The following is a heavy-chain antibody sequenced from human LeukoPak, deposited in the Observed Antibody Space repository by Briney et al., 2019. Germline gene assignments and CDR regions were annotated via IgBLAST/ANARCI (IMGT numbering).Heavy chain of an antibody. CDR3: ARGIVVVPAAMKGGWFDP. CDR1: GYTFTGYY. Sequence: ASVKVSCKASGYTFTGYYMHWVRQAPGLGLEWMGWINPNSGGTNYAQKFQGRVTMTRDTSISTAYMELSRLRSDNTAVYYCARGIVVVPAAMKGGWFDPWGQGTLVTVSS. CDR2: INPNSGGT. D-gene: IGHD2-2*01. J-gene: IGHJ5*02. V-gene: IGHV1-2*02.